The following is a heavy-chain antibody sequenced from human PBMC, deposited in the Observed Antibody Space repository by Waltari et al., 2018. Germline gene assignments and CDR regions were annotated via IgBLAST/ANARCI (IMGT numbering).Heavy chain of an antibody. CDR1: GFPVSASA. J-gene: IGHJ3*01. CDR3: TRVEVGSAGTFDV. D-gene: IGHD2-2*03. V-gene: IGHV3-53*01. Sequence: EVQLVESGGALIQPGGSLRLSWAASGFPVSASAFGWVRQAPGKGLDWVSVMYGDGDTFYGESMKGRFTISRDNAKNTVYLQMDFLRDEDTAMYHCTRVEVGSAGTFDVWGQGTMVTVSS. CDR2: MYGDGDT.